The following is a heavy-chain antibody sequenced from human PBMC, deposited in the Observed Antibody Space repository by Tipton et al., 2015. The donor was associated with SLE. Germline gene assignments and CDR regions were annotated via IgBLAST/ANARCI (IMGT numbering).Heavy chain of an antibody. J-gene: IGHJ6*02. CDR3: AREPSTRIALVYYGMDV. CDR2: INQGGSEN. CDR1: GFTFSIYW. V-gene: IGHV3-7*01. D-gene: IGHD6-13*01. Sequence: SLRLSCAASGFTFSIYWMSWVRQAPGKGLEWVASINQGGSENHYVDSVRGRFTISRDNAKNSLYLQMNSLRAEDTAVYYCAREPSTRIALVYYGMDVWGQGTTVTVSS.